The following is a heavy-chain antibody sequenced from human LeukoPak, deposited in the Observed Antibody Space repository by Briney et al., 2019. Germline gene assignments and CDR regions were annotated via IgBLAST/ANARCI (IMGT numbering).Heavy chain of an antibody. CDR1: GGSLSSYY. Sequence: SETLSLTCTVSGGSLSSYYWSWIRQPAGQGLEWIGRIYTSGSTNYSPSLKSRVTMSVDTSKNQFSLKLSSVTAADTAVYYCARDYYDSSGFDYWGQGTLLTVSS. CDR3: ARDYYDSSGFDY. V-gene: IGHV4-4*07. CDR2: IYTSGST. J-gene: IGHJ4*02. D-gene: IGHD3-22*01.